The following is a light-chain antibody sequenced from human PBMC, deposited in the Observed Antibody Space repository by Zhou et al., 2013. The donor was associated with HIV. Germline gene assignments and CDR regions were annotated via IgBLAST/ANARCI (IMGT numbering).Light chain of an antibody. J-gene: IGLJ2*01. V-gene: IGLV1-51*01. CDR3: AAWDGRLSAVI. Sequence: QSVLTQPPSVSAAPGQKVTLSCSGSASNIGDNYVSWYQQFPGTTPKLLIYDNNKRPSGIPDRFSGSKSGTSATLGITRLQTGDEADYYCAAWDGRLSAVIFGGGTKLTVL. CDR2: DNN. CDR1: ASNIGDNY.